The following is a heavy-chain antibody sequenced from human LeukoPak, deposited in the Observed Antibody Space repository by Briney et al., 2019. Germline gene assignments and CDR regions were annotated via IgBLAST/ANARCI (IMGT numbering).Heavy chain of an antibody. V-gene: IGHV4-34*01. D-gene: IGHD6-13*01. CDR3: ARAIRAIAAAGNVYYYYMDV. J-gene: IGHJ6*03. CDR1: GFTFSSYA. Sequence: GSLRLSCAASGFTFSSYAMSWVRQPPGKGLEWIGEINHSGSTNYNPSLKSRVTISVDTSKNQFSLKLSSVTAADTAVYYCARAIRAIAAAGNVYYYYMDVWGKGTTVTVSS. CDR2: INHSGST.